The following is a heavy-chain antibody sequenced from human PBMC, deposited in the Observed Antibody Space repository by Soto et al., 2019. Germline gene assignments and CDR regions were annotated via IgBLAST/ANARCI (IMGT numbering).Heavy chain of an antibody. V-gene: IGHV1-3*05. Sequence: QVQLVQSGAEEKKPGASVKVSCKASGYTFTTYPMNWLRQAPGQRPEWMGWINVGNGGTKYSQKFQGRVSITRDTSPSTAYMQLSRLRSDDTAVYYCATDRGGYCSGGSCPGAWFDPWGQGTLVTVTS. D-gene: IGHD2-15*01. CDR3: ATDRGGYCSGGSCPGAWFDP. CDR1: GYTFTTYP. J-gene: IGHJ5*02. CDR2: INVGNGGT.